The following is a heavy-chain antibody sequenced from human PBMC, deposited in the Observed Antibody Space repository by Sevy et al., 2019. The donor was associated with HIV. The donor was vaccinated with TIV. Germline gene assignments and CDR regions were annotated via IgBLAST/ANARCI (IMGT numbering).Heavy chain of an antibody. V-gene: IGHV3-30-3*01. CDR3: ARRRYSSGWENFDY. Sequence: GGSQRLSCAASGFTFSSYAMHWVRQAPGKGLEWVAVISYDGSNKYYADSVKGRFTISRDNSKNTLYLQMNSLRAEDTAVYYCARRRYSSGWENFDYWGQGTLVTVSS. CDR1: GFTFSSYA. J-gene: IGHJ4*02. D-gene: IGHD6-19*01. CDR2: ISYDGSNK.